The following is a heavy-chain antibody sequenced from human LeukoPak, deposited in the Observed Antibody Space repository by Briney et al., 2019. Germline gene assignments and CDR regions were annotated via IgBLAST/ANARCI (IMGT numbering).Heavy chain of an antibody. CDR2: IKQDGSEK. CDR1: GFTFSNFW. Sequence: GGSLRLSCAASGFTFSNFWMSWVRQAPGKGLEWVANIKQDGSEKYYVDSVKGRFTISRDNAKNSLYLQMISLRPDDTAVYYCARVQSGCGSTSCYDAYSFDSWGRGTLGTVSS. CDR3: ARVQSGCGSTSCYDAYSFDS. J-gene: IGHJ4*02. V-gene: IGHV3-7*03. D-gene: IGHD2-2*01.